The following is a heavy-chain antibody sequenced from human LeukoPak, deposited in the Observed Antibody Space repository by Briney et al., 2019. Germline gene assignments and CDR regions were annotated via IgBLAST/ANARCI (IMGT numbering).Heavy chain of an antibody. CDR1: GGSISSYY. CDR3: AREAPWLLRGYFDY. D-gene: IGHD3-22*01. V-gene: IGHV4-59*01. J-gene: IGHJ4*02. Sequence: PSETLSLTCTVSGGSISSYYWSWIRQPPGKGLEWLGYIYYSGSTNYNPSLKSRVTISVDTSKNQFSLKLSSVTAADTAVYYCAREAPWLLRGYFDYWGQGTLVTVSS. CDR2: IYYSGST.